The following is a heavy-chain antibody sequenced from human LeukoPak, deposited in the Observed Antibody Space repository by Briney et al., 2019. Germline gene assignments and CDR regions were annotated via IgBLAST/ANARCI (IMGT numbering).Heavy chain of an antibody. D-gene: IGHD3-10*01. CDR3: AKDFVTMVRGVSHYFDY. V-gene: IGHV3-7*01. Sequence: GGSLRLSCAASGFTFSSYWMSWVRQAPGKGLEWVANIKQDGSEKYYVDSVKGRFTISRDNSKNTLYLQMNSLRAEDTAVYYCAKDFVTMVRGVSHYFDYWGQGTLVTVSS. CDR2: IKQDGSEK. CDR1: GFTFSSYW. J-gene: IGHJ4*02.